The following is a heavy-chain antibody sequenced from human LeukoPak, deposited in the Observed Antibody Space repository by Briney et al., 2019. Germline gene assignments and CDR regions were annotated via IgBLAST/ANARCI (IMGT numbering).Heavy chain of an antibody. J-gene: IGHJ4*02. CDR1: GDSVSSRGVA. Sequence: SQTLSLTCAISGDSVSSRGVAWNWIRQSPSRGLEWLGRTYYGSKWSNDYALSVKSRITINPDTSKNQFSLQLSSVTPEDTAVYYCTRGRNSAFDYWGQGTLVTVSS. CDR3: TRGRNSAFDY. CDR2: TYYGSKWSN. V-gene: IGHV6-1*01. D-gene: IGHD1-14*01.